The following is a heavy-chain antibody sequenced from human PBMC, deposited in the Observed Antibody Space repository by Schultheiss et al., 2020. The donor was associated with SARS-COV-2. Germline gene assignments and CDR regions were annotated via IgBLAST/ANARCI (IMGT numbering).Heavy chain of an antibody. CDR3: ASLTVAGINY. V-gene: IGHV3-21*01. CDR1: GFTFSSYG. Sequence: GGSLRLSCAASGFTFSSYGMHWVRQAPGKGLEWVSSISSSSSYIYYADSVKGRFTISRDNAKNSLYLQMNSLRAEDTAVYYCASLTVAGINYWGQGTLVTVSS. D-gene: IGHD6-19*01. J-gene: IGHJ4*02. CDR2: ISSSSSYI.